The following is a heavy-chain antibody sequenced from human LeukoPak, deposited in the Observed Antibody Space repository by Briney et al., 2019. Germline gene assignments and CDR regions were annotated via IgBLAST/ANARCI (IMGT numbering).Heavy chain of an antibody. CDR2: IQYSGSKK. D-gene: IGHD2-15*01. Sequence: GGSLRLSCAASGFTFSNYDMHWVRQAPGKGLEWVAFIQYSGSKKYYVASVEGRFTISRDNAKNTLYLQMNSLRAEDTAVYYCARPGYCSGGACYSKWGQGTLVTVSS. CDR1: GFTFSNYD. CDR3: ARPGYCSGGACYSK. J-gene: IGHJ4*02. V-gene: IGHV3-33*05.